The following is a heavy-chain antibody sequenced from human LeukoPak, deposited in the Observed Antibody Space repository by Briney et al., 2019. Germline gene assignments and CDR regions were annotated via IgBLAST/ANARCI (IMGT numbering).Heavy chain of an antibody. D-gene: IGHD4-17*01. V-gene: IGHV3-23*01. CDR2: ISGSGGST. Sequence: GGSLRLSCAASGFTFSSYAMSWVRQAPGKGLEWVSAISGSGGSTYYADSVKGRFTISRDNSKNTLYLQMNGLRAEDTAVYYCAKGFIYGDYPHYFDYWGQGTLVTVSS. J-gene: IGHJ4*02. CDR1: GFTFSSYA. CDR3: AKGFIYGDYPHYFDY.